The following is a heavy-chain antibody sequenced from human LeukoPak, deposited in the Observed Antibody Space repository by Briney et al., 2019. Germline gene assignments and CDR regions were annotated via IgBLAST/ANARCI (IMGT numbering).Heavy chain of an antibody. V-gene: IGHV1-2*02. CDR2: INPNSGGT. CDR1: GYTFTSDD. D-gene: IGHD3-9*01. Sequence: ASVKVSCKASGYTFTSDDVSWVRQAPGQGLEWMGWINPNSGGTNYAQKFQGRVTMTRDTSISTAYMELSRLRSDDTAVYYCAREERGYDILTGYFAAGGWFDPWGQGTLVTVSS. CDR3: AREERGYDILTGYFAAGGWFDP. J-gene: IGHJ5*02.